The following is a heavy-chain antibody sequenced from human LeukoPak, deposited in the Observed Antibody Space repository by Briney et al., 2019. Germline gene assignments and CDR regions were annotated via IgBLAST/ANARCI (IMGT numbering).Heavy chain of an antibody. CDR2: IYYSGST. Sequence: PSETLSLTCTVSGGSISGSDYYWSWIRQPPGKGLEWIGYIYYSGSTYYNPSLKSRVTISVDTSKNQFSLKLSSVTAADTAVYYCARDCGGDCESFQHWGQGTLVTVSS. J-gene: IGHJ1*01. D-gene: IGHD2-21*02. V-gene: IGHV4-30-4*01. CDR3: ARDCGGDCESFQH. CDR1: GGSISGSDYY.